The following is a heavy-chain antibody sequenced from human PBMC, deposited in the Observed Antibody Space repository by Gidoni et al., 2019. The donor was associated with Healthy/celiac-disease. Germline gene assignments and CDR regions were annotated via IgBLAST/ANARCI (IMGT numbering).Heavy chain of an antibody. D-gene: IGHD5-12*01. CDR3: ARDLHGVATINYGMDV. CDR2: ISYDGSNK. J-gene: IGHJ6*02. CDR1: GFTFSSYA. V-gene: IGHV3-30*04. Sequence: QVQLVESGGGVVQPGRYLSLSCAASGFTFSSYAMHWVRQAPGKGLEWVAVISYDGSNKYYADSVKGRFTISRDNSKNTLYLQMNSLRAEDTAVYYCARDLHGVATINYGMDVWGQGTTVTVSS.